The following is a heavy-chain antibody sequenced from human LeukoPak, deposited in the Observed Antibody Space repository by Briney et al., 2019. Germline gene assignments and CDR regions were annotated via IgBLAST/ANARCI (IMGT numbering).Heavy chain of an antibody. J-gene: IGHJ6*02. CDR3: TRDLMDYDVSTGLHHYYMDV. D-gene: IGHD3-9*01. V-gene: IGHV3-74*01. CDR1: GFTFSSYG. CDR2: INGDGRNI. Sequence: GGSLRLSCAASGFTFSSYGMSWVRRDPRKGLVWVSRINGDGRNINYADSVRGRFTISRDNAKNTLYLQMNTLRVEDTAVYYCTRDLMDYDVSTGLHHYYMDVWGQGTTVTVSS.